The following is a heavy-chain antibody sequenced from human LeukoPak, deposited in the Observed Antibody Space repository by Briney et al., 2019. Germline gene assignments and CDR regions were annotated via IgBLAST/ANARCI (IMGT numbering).Heavy chain of an antibody. CDR1: GGSISTSSYS. V-gene: IGHV4-39*07. J-gene: IGHJ5*02. Sequence: PSETLSLTCTVSGGSISTSSYSWGWIRQPPGKGLEWIGSIYYSGSTYYNPSLKSRVTISVDTSKNQFSLKLSSVTAADTAVYYCARSIGNWFDPWGQGTLVTVSS. CDR3: ARSIGNWFDP. D-gene: IGHD6-6*01. CDR2: IYYSGST.